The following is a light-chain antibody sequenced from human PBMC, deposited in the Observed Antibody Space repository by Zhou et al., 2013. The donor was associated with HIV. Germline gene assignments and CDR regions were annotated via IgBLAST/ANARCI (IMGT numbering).Light chain of an antibody. CDR1: QSVSSSY. Sequence: ENVLTQSPGTLSLSSGERVTLSCRASQSVSSSYLAWYQQKPGQAPRLLIYGASSRATGIPDRFSGSGSGTDFTLTISRLEPEDFAVYYCQQYGSSPWTFGQGTKVEIK. CDR3: QQYGSSPWT. CDR2: GAS. J-gene: IGKJ1*01. V-gene: IGKV3-20*01.